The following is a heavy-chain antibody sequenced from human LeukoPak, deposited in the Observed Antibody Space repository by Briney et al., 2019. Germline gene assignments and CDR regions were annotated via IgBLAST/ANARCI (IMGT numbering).Heavy chain of an antibody. J-gene: IGHJ5*02. V-gene: IGHV3-30-3*01. CDR3: ARNWFDP. CDR1: GFTFSSYA. Sequence: GGSLRLSCAASGFTFSSYAMHWVRQAPGKGLEWVAVISYGGSNKYYADSVKGRFTISRDNSKNTLYLQMNSLRAEDTAVYYCARNWFDPWGQGTLVTVSS. CDR2: ISYGGSNK.